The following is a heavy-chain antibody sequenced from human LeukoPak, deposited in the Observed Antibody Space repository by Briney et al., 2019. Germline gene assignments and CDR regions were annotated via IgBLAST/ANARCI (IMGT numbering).Heavy chain of an antibody. CDR1: GGSISSSSYY. D-gene: IGHD2/OR15-2a*01. V-gene: IGHV4-39*01. Sequence: SETLSLTCTVSGGSISSSSYYWGCIRQPQGKGLEWIGNIYYSGSTYYNPSLKSRVTISVDTSKSQFSLKLSSVTAADTAVYYCARIGNNFGPHNWFDPWGQGTLVTVSS. J-gene: IGHJ5*02. CDR3: ARIGNNFGPHNWFDP. CDR2: IYYSGST.